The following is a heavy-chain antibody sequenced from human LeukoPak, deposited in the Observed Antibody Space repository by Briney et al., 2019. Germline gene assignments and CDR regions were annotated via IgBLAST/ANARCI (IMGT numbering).Heavy chain of an antibody. J-gene: IGHJ4*02. D-gene: IGHD4-11*01. Sequence: SETLSLTCTVSGDSISNYYWSWIRQPAGKRLEWIGRIYISGSTNHNPSLKSRVTMSVDTSKNQFSLKLTSVTAADTAVYYCARSNPTVTPYYFDYWGQGTLVTVSS. CDR2: IYISGST. CDR3: ARSNPTVTPYYFDY. CDR1: GDSISNYY. V-gene: IGHV4-4*07.